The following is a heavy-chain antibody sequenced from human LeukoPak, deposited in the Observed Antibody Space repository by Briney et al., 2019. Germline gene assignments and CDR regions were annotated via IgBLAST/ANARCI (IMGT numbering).Heavy chain of an antibody. V-gene: IGHV3-48*02. Sequence: PGGSVRLLCVASRFTSSSYSMKWVRQAPGKGLVGGTYISSSSNTIYYADSVKGRFTISRDNAKNSLYLQMNSLRDEDTAVYCCAREGVGDYGTIDAFDIWGQGTMVTVSS. D-gene: IGHD4-17*01. CDR1: RFTSSSYS. CDR3: AREGVGDYGTIDAFDI. CDR2: ISSSSNTI. J-gene: IGHJ3*02.